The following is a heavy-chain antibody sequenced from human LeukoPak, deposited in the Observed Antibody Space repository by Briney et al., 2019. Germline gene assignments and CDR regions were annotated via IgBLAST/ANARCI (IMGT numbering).Heavy chain of an antibody. J-gene: IGHJ4*02. CDR3: ASAPNENYFDF. CDR2: INQDGSAK. CDR1: GFTFSSYW. V-gene: IGHV3-7*01. Sequence: GGSLRLSCAASGFTFSSYWMSWVRQAPGKGLEWVANINQDGSAKDYGGSVEGRFTISRDNAKNSLYPQMNSLTAEDTAVYFCASAPNENYFDFWGQGTLVTVSS.